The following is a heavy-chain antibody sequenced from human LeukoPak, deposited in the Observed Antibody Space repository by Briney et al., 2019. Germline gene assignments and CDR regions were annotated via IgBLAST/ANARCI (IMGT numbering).Heavy chain of an antibody. CDR3: ARDRRDGYNRDAFDI. CDR1: GCSISSYY. D-gene: IGHD5-24*01. CDR2: IYYSGST. Sequence: PSETLSLTCTASGCSISSYYRSWIRQPPGKGLEWIGYIYYSGSTNYNPSLKSRVTISVDTSKNQFSLKLSSVTAADTAVYYCARDRRDGYNRDAFDIWGQGTMVTVSS. J-gene: IGHJ3*02. V-gene: IGHV4-59*01.